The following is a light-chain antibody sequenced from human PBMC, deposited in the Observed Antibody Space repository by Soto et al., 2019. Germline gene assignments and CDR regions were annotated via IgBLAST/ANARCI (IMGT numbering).Light chain of an antibody. CDR1: HNIVTY. J-gene: IGKJ2*01. CDR3: RHSCGTAPT. Sequence: DIHMAQSPPSLSASVGDRVTITCRASHNIVTYLNWYQQKAGKAPSLLIYEASHLQSGVPYRLFGSGCGTDCTLTNCNLQHEDSAIDHCRHSCGTAPTFGPGTITEIK. V-gene: IGKV1-39*01. CDR2: EAS.